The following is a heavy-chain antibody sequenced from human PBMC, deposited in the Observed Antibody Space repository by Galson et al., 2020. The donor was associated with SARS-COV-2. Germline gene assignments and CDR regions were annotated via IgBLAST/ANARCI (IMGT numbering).Heavy chain of an antibody. CDR3: ARDYDYADYWYFDL. CDR1: GVSISSGAYY. CDR2: IFDSGAT. D-gene: IGHD4-17*01. J-gene: IGHJ2*01. Sequence: ASETLSLTCTVSGVSISSGAYYWSWIRQHPGKGLEWIGYIFDSGATYYNPSLKSRVTISMDTSKNQFSLKLSSVTAADTAVYYCARDYDYADYWYFDLWGRGTLVTVSS. V-gene: IGHV4-31*03.